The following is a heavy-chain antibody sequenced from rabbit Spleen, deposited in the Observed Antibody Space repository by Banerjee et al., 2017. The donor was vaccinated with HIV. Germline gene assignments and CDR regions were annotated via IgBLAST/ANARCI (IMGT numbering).Heavy chain of an antibody. V-gene: IGHV1S45*01. CDR1: GFTLSSYW. CDR3: ARVSSSGDYHGDWGL. D-gene: IGHD1-1*01. J-gene: IGHJ4*01. CDR2: IYGGSSGNT. Sequence: QEQLEESGGDLVKPGASLTLTCTASGFTLSSYWICWVRQAPGKGLEWIVCIYGGSSGNTHYASWAKGRFTISKTSSTTVTLQMTSLTAADTATYFCARVSSSGDYHGDWGLWGPGTLVTVS.